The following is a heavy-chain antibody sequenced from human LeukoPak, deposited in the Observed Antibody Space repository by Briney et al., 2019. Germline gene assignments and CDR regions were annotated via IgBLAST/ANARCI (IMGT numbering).Heavy chain of an antibody. J-gene: IGHJ4*02. V-gene: IGHV4-39*01. Sequence: SETLSLTCTVSGGSISSSSYYWGWLRQPPGKGLEWIGSIYYSGSTYYNPSLKSRVTISVDTSKNQFSLKLSSVTAADTAVYYCARRGSYSPDYWGQGTLVTVSS. CDR1: GGSISSSSYY. CDR2: IYYSGST. D-gene: IGHD1-26*01. CDR3: ARRGSYSPDY.